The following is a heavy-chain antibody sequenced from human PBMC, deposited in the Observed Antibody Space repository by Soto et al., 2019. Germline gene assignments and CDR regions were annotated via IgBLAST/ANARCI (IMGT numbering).Heavy chain of an antibody. CDR3: ARDYYLAATPYAFDI. CDR1: SGSISSSNW. J-gene: IGHJ3*02. CDR2: IYHSGST. V-gene: IGHV4-4*02. Sequence: QVQLQESGPGLVKPSGTLSLTCAVSSGSISSSNWWSWVRQPPGKGLEWIGEIYHSGSTNYNPSLKSRVTISVDKSKNQFSLKLSSVTAADTAVYYCARDYYLAATPYAFDIWGQGTMVTVSS. D-gene: IGHD2-15*01.